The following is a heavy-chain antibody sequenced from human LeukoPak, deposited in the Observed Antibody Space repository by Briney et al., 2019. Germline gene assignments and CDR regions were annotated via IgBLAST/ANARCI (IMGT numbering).Heavy chain of an antibody. D-gene: IGHD3-10*01. CDR3: GSAGYTYYYGSGSFDFDY. Sequence: GGSLRLSCAASGFTFSSYAMSWVRQAPGKGLEWVSAISGSGGSTYYADSVKGRFTISRDNSKNTLYLQMNSLRAEDTAVYYCGSAGYTYYYGSGSFDFDYWGQGTLVTVSS. J-gene: IGHJ4*02. V-gene: IGHV3-23*01. CDR2: ISGSGGST. CDR1: GFTFSSYA.